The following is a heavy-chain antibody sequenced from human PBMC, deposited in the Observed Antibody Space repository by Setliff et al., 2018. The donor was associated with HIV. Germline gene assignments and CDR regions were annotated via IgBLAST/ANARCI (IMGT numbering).Heavy chain of an antibody. J-gene: IGHJ3*01. CDR2: IFYSGTT. CDR3: ARDVTFITHDALDV. V-gene: IGHV4-59*11. D-gene: IGHD3-22*01. CDR1: GGSISSHY. Sequence: SETLSLTCTVSGGSISSHYWSWIRQSPGKGLEWIGYIFYSGTTKYNPSLQSRVSMSVDTSKNQVSVRLQSLSAADTAVYYCARDVTFITHDALDVWGQGTMVTVSS.